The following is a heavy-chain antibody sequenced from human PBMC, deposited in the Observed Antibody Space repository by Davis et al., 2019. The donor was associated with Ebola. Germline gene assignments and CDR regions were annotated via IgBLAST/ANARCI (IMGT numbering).Heavy chain of an antibody. J-gene: IGHJ6*04. D-gene: IGHD3-3*01. V-gene: IGHV4-59*01. CDR1: GGSISSYY. Sequence: MPSETLSLTCTVSGGSISSYYWSWIRQPPGKGLEWIGFIYYSGSTNYNPSLQSRVTISVETSKNQFSLKLSSVTAADTAVYYCARDARGYDFWSGYYTPYGMDVWGKGTTVTVSS. CDR2: IYYSGST. CDR3: ARDARGYDFWSGYYTPYGMDV.